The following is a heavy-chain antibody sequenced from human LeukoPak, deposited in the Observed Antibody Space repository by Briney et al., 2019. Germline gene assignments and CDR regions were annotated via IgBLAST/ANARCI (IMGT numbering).Heavy chain of an antibody. CDR1: GFSVSSNY. J-gene: IGHJ4*02. D-gene: IGHD6-13*01. CDR3: ARGGGSTWYNF. Sequence: GGSLRVSCAVSGFSVSSNYMSWVRQAPGRGLEWVSVISSGGETYYADSVKGRFIISRDNSKNTVSLQMNSLRPEDTAVYFCARGGGSTWYNFWGQGTLLTVSS. V-gene: IGHV3-53*01. CDR2: ISSGGET.